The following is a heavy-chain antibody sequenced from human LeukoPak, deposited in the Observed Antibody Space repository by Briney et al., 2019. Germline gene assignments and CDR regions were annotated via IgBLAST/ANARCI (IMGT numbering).Heavy chain of an antibody. CDR3: ARVDFHYWYFDL. CDR1: GFTFSSYD. J-gene: IGHJ2*01. Sequence: GGSLRLSCAASGFTFSSYDMHWVRQATGKGLEWVSAIGTAGDTYYPGSVNGRFTISRENAKNSLYLQMNSLRAGDTAVYYCARVDFHYWYFDLWGRGTLVTVSS. D-gene: IGHD2-2*03. V-gene: IGHV3-13*01. CDR2: IGTAGDT.